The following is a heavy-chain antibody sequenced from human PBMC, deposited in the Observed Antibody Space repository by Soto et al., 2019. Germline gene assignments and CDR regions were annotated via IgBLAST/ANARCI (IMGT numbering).Heavy chain of an antibody. CDR1: GFTFDDYA. D-gene: IGHD6-13*01. Sequence: GGSLRLSCAASGFTFDDYAMHWVRQAPGKGLEWVSGISWNSGSIGYADSVKGRFTISRDNAKNSLYLQMNSLRAEDTALYYCAKGISSGAAAGTFDYWGQGTLVTVSS. CDR3: AKGISSGAAAGTFDY. CDR2: ISWNSGSI. J-gene: IGHJ4*02. V-gene: IGHV3-9*01.